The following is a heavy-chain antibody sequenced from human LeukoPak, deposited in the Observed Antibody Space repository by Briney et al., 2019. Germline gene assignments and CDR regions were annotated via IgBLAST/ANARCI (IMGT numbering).Heavy chain of an antibody. CDR1: GYRFITYW. Sequence: GESLKISCKGSGYRFITYWIGWVRQMPGKGLEWMGIIYPGDSDIRYSPSFQGQVTISADKSISTAYLQWSSLQASDTAMYYCARSHDSSLIAFDIWGQGTMVTVSS. D-gene: IGHD3-22*01. J-gene: IGHJ3*02. CDR3: ARSHDSSLIAFDI. CDR2: IYPGDSDI. V-gene: IGHV5-51*01.